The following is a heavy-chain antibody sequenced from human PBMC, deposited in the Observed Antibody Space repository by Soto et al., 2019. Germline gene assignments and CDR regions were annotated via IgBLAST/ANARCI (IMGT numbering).Heavy chain of an antibody. Sequence: QVQLVQSGAEMREPGASVKVSCKASGYSFTSLDINWVRQTTGQGLEWMGWMQPSSGRTGYAQKFQGRVTMTRDISINTAYMELSSLTSDDTAFYYCARGVTAGVDYWGQGTLVTVSS. V-gene: IGHV1-8*01. D-gene: IGHD1-26*01. CDR1: GYSFTSLD. CDR3: ARGVTAGVDY. J-gene: IGHJ4*02. CDR2: MQPSSGRT.